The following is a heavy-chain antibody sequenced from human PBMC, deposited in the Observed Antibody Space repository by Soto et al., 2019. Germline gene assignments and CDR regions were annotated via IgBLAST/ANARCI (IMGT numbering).Heavy chain of an antibody. Sequence: ASVKVSCKASGYTFTSYGISWARQAPGQGLEWMGWISAYNGNTNYAQKLQGRVTMTTDTSTSTAYMELRSLRSDDTAVYYGARGTKGKNWFDPWGQGTLVTVSS. CDR2: ISAYNGNT. V-gene: IGHV1-18*04. CDR3: ARGTKGKNWFDP. J-gene: IGHJ5*02. CDR1: GYTFTSYG. D-gene: IGHD2-8*01.